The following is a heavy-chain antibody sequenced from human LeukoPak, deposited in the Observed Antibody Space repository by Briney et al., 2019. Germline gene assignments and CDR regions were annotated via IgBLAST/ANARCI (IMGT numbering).Heavy chain of an antibody. J-gene: IGHJ5*02. CDR3: ARDRAEGKTWVEFDP. V-gene: IGHV3-66*02. Sequence: GGSLRLSCAASGFIVNSYAMSWVRQAPGKGLAWVSLIYSDGVTQYADSVKGRFTISRDNSKNTLYLQMNSLRDEDTAVYFCARDRAEGKTWVEFDPWGRGTLVTLSS. CDR1: GFIVNSYA. CDR2: IYSDGVT.